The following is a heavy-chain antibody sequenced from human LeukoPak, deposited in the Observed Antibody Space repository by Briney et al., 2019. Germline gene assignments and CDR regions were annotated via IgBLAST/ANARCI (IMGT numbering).Heavy chain of an antibody. Sequence: SETLSLTCAVYGGSFSGYYWGWIRQPPGKGLEWIGEINHSGSTNYNPSLKSRVTISVDTSKNQFSLKLSSVTAADTAVYYCARGVRLVTIFGVGLLDYWGQGTLVTVSS. V-gene: IGHV4-34*01. J-gene: IGHJ4*02. D-gene: IGHD3-3*01. CDR2: INHSGST. CDR3: ARGVRLVTIFGVGLLDY. CDR1: GGSFSGYY.